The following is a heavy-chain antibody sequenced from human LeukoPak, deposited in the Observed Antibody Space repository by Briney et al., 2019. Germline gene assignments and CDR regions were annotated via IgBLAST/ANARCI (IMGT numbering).Heavy chain of an antibody. D-gene: IGHD1-26*01. J-gene: IGHJ4*02. CDR3: ARFGSGSYSLDY. Sequence: GGSLRLSCAASGFTFSSYSMNWVRQAPGKGLEWVSSISSSSSYIYYADSVKGRFTISRDNAKNSLYLQMNSLRAEDTAVYYCARFGSGSYSLDYWGQGTLVTVSS. CDR1: GFTFSSYS. CDR2: ISSSSSYI. V-gene: IGHV3-21*01.